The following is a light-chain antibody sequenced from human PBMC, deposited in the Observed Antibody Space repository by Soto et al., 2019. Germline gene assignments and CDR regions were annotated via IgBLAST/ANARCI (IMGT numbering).Light chain of an antibody. V-gene: IGKV3-20*02. CDR3: QQSYSTLTWT. CDR1: QSIIDNY. Sequence: EIVMTQSPATLSVSPGERATLSCSASQSIIDNYLAWYQQQPGQAPRLLIYAASSLQSGVPSRFSGSGSGTDFTLTISSLQPEDFATYYCQQSYSTLTWTFGQGTKVDIK. J-gene: IGKJ1*01. CDR2: AAS.